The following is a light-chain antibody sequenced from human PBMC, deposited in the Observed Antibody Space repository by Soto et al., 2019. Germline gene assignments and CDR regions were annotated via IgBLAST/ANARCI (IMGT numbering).Light chain of an antibody. CDR3: HQSDSMPWT. V-gene: IGKV1-12*01. CDR1: QGIRSG. CDR2: AAS. J-gene: IGKJ1*01. Sequence: DLQMPQSTSSVSASVGDRVTITGAASQGIRSGLACYQQNPGKAPKLLIDAASSLQSGVPSRFSGSESGKDFNLTISSLQPEDFETYYCHQSDSMPWTCGQGTKVDI.